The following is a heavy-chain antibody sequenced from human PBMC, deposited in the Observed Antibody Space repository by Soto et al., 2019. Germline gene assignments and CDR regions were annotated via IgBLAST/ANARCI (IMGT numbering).Heavy chain of an antibody. CDR1: GFTFSSYA. J-gene: IGHJ4*02. D-gene: IGHD5-18*01. CDR2: ISYDGSNK. Sequence: GGSLRLSCAASGFTFSSYAMHWVRQAPGKGLEWVAVISYDGSNKYYADSVKGRFTISRDNSKNTLYLQMNSLRAEDTAVYYCASSYTAMALDFDYWGQGTLITVSS. V-gene: IGHV3-30-3*01. CDR3: ASSYTAMALDFDY.